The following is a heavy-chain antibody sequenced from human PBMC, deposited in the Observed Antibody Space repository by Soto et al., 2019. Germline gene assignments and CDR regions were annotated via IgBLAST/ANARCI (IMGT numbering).Heavy chain of an antibody. D-gene: IGHD6-13*01. CDR1: GFTFSSYG. CDR3: ARDREIAAAGGFDY. V-gene: IGHV3-33*01. CDR2: IWYDGSNK. Sequence: QVQLVESGGGVVQPGRSLRLSCAASGFTFSSYGMHWVRQAPGKGLEWAAVIWYDGSNKYYADSVKGRFTISRDNSKNTLYLQMNSLRAEDTAVYYCARDREIAAAGGFDYWGQGTLVTVSS. J-gene: IGHJ4*02.